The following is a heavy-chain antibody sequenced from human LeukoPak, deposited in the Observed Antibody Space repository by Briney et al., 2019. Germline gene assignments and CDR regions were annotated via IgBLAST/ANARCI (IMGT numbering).Heavy chain of an antibody. J-gene: IGHJ3*02. Sequence: SETLSLTCAVYGGSFSDYYWSWIRQPPGKGLEWIGEINHSGSTNYNPSLKSRVTMSVDTSKNQFSLKLSSVTAADTAVYYCASDYYYDSSGYSKGAFDIWGQGTMVTVSS. CDR3: ASDYYYDSSGYSKGAFDI. CDR2: INHSGST. D-gene: IGHD3-22*01. V-gene: IGHV4-34*01. CDR1: GGSFSDYY.